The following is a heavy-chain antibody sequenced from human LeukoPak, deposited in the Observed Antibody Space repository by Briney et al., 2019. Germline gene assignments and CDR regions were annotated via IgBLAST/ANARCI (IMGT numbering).Heavy chain of an antibody. CDR2: ISSNGSTI. J-gene: IGHJ6*04. V-gene: IGHV3-48*03. Sequence: GGSLRLSCAASGFTFSSYEMNWVRQAPGKGLEWVSYISSNGSTIYYADSVKGRFTISRDNAKNSLYLQMNSLRAEDTAVYYCARERRLYGSGMVHYGMDVWGKGTTVTVSS. CDR1: GFTFSSYE. D-gene: IGHD3-10*01. CDR3: ARERRLYGSGMVHYGMDV.